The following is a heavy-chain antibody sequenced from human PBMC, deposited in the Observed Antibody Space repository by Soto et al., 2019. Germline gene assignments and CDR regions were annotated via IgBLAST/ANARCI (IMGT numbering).Heavy chain of an antibody. D-gene: IGHD3-3*01. J-gene: IGHJ4*02. CDR2: ISTDGSIK. CDR3: ARDVRYCNYTDCWA. CDR1: GFSFRKYA. Sequence: QVQLVESGGGVVQPGRSLRLSCAASGFSFRKYAMHWVRQAPGKGLEWVTVISTDGSIKYYIDSVKGRFTISRDNSKNPLYLQMNSLRPDDTAVYYCARDVRYCNYTDCWAWGQGTLVTVSS. V-gene: IGHV3-30-3*01.